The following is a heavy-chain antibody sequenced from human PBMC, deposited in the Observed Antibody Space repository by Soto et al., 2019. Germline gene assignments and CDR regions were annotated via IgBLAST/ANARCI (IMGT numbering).Heavy chain of an antibody. J-gene: IGHJ6*02. Sequence: ASETLSLTCTVSGGSFSSYYWSWIRQPAGKGLEWIGRIYTSGSTNYNPSLKSRVTMSVDTSKNQFSLKLSSLTAADTAVYYCARSYYYDSSPYGMDVWGQGTTVTVSS. CDR3: ARSYYYDSSPYGMDV. V-gene: IGHV4-4*07. D-gene: IGHD3-22*01. CDR2: IYTSGST. CDR1: GGSFSSYY.